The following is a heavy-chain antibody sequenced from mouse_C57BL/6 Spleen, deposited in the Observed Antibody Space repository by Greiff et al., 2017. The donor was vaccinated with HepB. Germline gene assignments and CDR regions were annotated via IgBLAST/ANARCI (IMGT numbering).Heavy chain of an antibody. Sequence: EVKLVESGGGLVKPGGSLKLSCAASGFTFSSYAMSWVRQTPEKRLEWVATISDGGSYTYYPDNVKGRFTISRDNAKNNLYLQMSHLKSEDTAMYYCATYYFDYWGQGTTLTVSS. CDR1: GFTFSSYA. V-gene: IGHV5-4*03. J-gene: IGHJ2*01. CDR2: ISDGGSYT. CDR3: ATYYFDY.